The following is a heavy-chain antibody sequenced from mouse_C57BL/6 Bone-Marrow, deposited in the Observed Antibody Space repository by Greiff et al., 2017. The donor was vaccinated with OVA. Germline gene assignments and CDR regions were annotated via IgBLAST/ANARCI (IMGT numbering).Heavy chain of an antibody. J-gene: IGHJ2*01. CDR3: ARESNWVDY. Sequence: VQLQQSGPELVKPGASVKISCKASGYSFTGYYMNWVKQSPEKSLEWIGEINPSTGGTTYNQKFKAKATLTVDKSSSTAYMQLKSLTSEDSAVYYSARESNWVDYWGQGTTLTVSS. D-gene: IGHD4-1*01. CDR1: GYSFTGYY. CDR2: INPSTGGT. V-gene: IGHV1-42*01.